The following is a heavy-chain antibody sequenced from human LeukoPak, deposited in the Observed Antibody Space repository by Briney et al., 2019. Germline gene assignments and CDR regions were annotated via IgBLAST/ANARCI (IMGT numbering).Heavy chain of an antibody. V-gene: IGHV1-18*01. Sequence: ASVKVSCKASGYTFTSYGISWVRQAPGQGLEWMGWISAYNGNTNYAQKLQGRVTMITDTSTSTAYMELRSLRSDDTAVYYCAVINAYYYDSGGYYFDYWGQGTLVTVSS. CDR2: ISAYNGNT. CDR3: AVINAYYYDSGGYYFDY. D-gene: IGHD3-22*01. CDR1: GYTFTSYG. J-gene: IGHJ4*02.